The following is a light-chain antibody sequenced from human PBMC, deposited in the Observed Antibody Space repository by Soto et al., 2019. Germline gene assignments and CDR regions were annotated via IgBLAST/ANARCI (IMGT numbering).Light chain of an antibody. CDR3: HQRQSWPRT. J-gene: IGKJ1*01. CDR1: QSINDR. CDR2: LAS. V-gene: IGKV3-11*01. Sequence: TQSPSTLSASVGDRVTITCRASQSINDRLAWYQHKPGQAPRLLIYLASNRAAGVPARFSGSGSGTDFTLTISDVEPEDFAVYYCHQRQSWPRTFGQGTKVDIK.